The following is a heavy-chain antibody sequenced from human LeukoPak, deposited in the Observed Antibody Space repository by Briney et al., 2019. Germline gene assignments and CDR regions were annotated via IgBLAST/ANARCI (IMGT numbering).Heavy chain of an antibody. D-gene: IGHD3-3*01. J-gene: IGHJ1*01. Sequence: GGSLRLSCEASGFTFSRYWMHWVRQAPGKGLVWVSRIKSDGKTNYADSVKGRFTISRDDAKNTVSLQMNSLRADDTGVYYCARAPSEVGGYYPEYFRHWGQGTLVTVSS. V-gene: IGHV3-74*01. CDR3: ARAPSEVGGYYPEYFRH. CDR2: IKSDGKT. CDR1: GFTFSRYW.